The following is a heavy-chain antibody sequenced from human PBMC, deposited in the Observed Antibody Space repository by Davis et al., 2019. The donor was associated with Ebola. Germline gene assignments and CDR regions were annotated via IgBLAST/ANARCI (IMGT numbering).Heavy chain of an antibody. V-gene: IGHV3-21*01. CDR1: GFTFSTYT. Sequence: PGGSLRLSCAASGFTFSTYTMTWVRQAPGKGLEWVSSISISSAFIYYADSVKGRFTVSRDNAMNSLSLQMNSLRAEDTAVYYCAKLELSFPWGQGTLVTVSS. CDR2: ISISSAFI. J-gene: IGHJ5*02. CDR3: AKLELSFP. D-gene: IGHD1-7*01.